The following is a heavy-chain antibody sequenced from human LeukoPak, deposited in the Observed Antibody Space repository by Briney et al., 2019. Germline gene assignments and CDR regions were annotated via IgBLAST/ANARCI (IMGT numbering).Heavy chain of an antibody. CDR1: GYSISSGYY. CDR3: ARIYGGNSAYFQH. V-gene: IGHV4-38-2*02. D-gene: IGHD4-23*01. CDR2: IYHSGST. Sequence: PSETLSLTCTVSGYSISSGYYWGWIRQPPGKGLEWIGSIYHSGSTYYNPSLKSRVTISLDTSKNQFSLRLSSVTAADTAVYYCARIYGGNSAYFQHWGQGTLVTVSS. J-gene: IGHJ1*01.